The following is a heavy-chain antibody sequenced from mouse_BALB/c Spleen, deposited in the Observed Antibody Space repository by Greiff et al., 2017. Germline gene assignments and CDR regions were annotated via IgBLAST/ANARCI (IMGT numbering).Heavy chain of an antibody. CDR1: GYTFTSYV. V-gene: IGHV1-14*01. J-gene: IGHJ2*01. CDR3: ARKIYYYGSSYVGGLDY. Sequence: VQLQQSGPELVKPGASVKMSCKASGYTFTSYVMHWVKQKPGQGLEWIGYINPYNDGTKYNEKFKGKATLTSDKSSSTAYMELSSLTSEDSAVYYCARKIYYYGSSYVGGLDYWGQGTTLTVSS. D-gene: IGHD1-1*01. CDR2: INPYNDGT.